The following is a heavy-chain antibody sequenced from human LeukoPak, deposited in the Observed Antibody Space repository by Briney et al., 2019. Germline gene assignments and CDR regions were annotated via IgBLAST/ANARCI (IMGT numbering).Heavy chain of an antibody. D-gene: IGHD5-12*01. CDR2: INPNSGGT. Sequence: ASVKVSCKASGYTFTGYYMHWVRQAPGQGLEWMGWINPNSGGTNYAQKFQGRVTMTRDTSISTAYMELSRLRSDDTAVYFCATHSPEWRYSGYYNYYYMDVWGNGTTVTVSS. J-gene: IGHJ6*03. CDR1: GYTFTGYY. V-gene: IGHV1-2*02. CDR3: ATHSPEWRYSGYYNYYYMDV.